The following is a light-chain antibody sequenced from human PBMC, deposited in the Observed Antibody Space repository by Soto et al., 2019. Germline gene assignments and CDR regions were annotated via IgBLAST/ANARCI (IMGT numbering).Light chain of an antibody. J-gene: IGKJ3*01. CDR3: QHYSNWPPT. V-gene: IGKV3-15*01. CDR2: YAS. Sequence: EVVMTQSPATLSVSPGERVTLSCRASESVHSNLAWYQQKPGQGPSLLIYYASTRVTGVPDRFSGSGSGTELTLTISSQQSEDFGVYYCQHYSNWPPTFGPGTKVEIK. CDR1: ESVHSN.